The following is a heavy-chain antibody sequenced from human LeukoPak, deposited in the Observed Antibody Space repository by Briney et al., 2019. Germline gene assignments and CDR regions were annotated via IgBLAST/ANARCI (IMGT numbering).Heavy chain of an antibody. V-gene: IGHV3-48*03. CDR2: ISSSGSSI. Sequence: GGSLRLSCAASGFTFSSYEMNWVRQAPGKGLEWVSYISSSGSSIYYADSVKGRFTISRDNAKNSLYLQMNSLRAEDTAVYYCVKDVPGVGELHWGQGTLVTVSS. CDR1: GFTFSSYE. CDR3: VKDVPGVGELH. D-gene: IGHD3-16*01. J-gene: IGHJ4*02.